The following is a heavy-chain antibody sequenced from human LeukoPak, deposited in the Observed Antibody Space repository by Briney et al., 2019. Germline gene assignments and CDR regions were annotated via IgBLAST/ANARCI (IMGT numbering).Heavy chain of an antibody. V-gene: IGHV1-18*01. D-gene: IGHD4-23*01. CDR2: ISAYNGNT. CDR3: ARNSTVGSAFDI. J-gene: IGHJ3*02. CDR1: GYAFTSYG. Sequence: ASVKVSCKASGYAFTSYGISWVRQAPGQGLEWMGWISAYNGNTNYAQKLQGRVTMTTDTSTSTAYMELRSLRSDDTAVNYCARNSTVGSAFDIWGQGTMVTVSS.